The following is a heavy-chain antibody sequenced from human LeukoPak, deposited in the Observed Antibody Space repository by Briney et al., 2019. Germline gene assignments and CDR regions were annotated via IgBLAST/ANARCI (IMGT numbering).Heavy chain of an antibody. CDR1: GGTFSSYT. D-gene: IGHD2-2*01. J-gene: IGHJ5*02. Sequence: SSVKVSCKASGGTFSSYTISWVRQAPGQGLEWMRRIIPILGIANYAQKFQGRVTITADKSTSTAYMELSSLRSEDTAVYYCARELGCSRTSCKPWGQGTLVTVSS. CDR3: ARELGCSRTSCKP. V-gene: IGHV1-69*04. CDR2: IIPILGIA.